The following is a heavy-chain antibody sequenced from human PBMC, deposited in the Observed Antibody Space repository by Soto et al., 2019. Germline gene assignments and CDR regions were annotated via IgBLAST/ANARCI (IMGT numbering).Heavy chain of an antibody. Sequence: GGSLRLSCTASGFTFGDYAMSWFRQAPGKGLEWVGFIRSKAYGGTTEYAASVKGRFTISRDDSKSIAYLQMNSLKTEDTAVYYCTRPLGYCSSTSCYAGGYWGQGTLVTVSS. CDR2: IRSKAYGGTT. CDR1: GFTFGDYA. V-gene: IGHV3-49*03. J-gene: IGHJ4*02. D-gene: IGHD2-2*01. CDR3: TRPLGYCSSTSCYAGGY.